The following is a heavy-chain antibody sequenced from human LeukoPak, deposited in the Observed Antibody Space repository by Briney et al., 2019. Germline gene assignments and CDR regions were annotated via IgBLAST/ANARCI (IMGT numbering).Heavy chain of an antibody. CDR1: SGSISSGSLY. Sequence: SETLSLTCTVSSGSISSGSLYWNWIRQPAGKRLEWIGRIYTSGSTNYSPSLKSRVTISVDTSKNHFSLKLSSVTAADTAVYYCARPPDYDSTGYDYWGQGTLVTVSS. V-gene: IGHV4-61*02. D-gene: IGHD3-22*01. CDR2: IYTSGST. CDR3: ARPPDYDSTGYDY. J-gene: IGHJ4*02.